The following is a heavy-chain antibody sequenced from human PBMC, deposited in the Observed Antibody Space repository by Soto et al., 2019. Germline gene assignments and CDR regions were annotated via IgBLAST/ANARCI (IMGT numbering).Heavy chain of an antibody. D-gene: IGHD3-22*01. J-gene: IGHJ5*02. CDR3: ARSHSYDSSGYYYLGNWFDP. CDR2: IYYSGST. V-gene: IGHV4-30-4*01. CDR1: GGSISSGDYY. Sequence: SETLSLTCTVSGGSISSGDYYWSWIRQPPGKGLEWIGYIYYSGSTYYNPSLKSRVTISVDTSKNQFSLKLSSVTAADTAVYYCARSHSYDSSGYYYLGNWFDPWGQGTLVTVSS.